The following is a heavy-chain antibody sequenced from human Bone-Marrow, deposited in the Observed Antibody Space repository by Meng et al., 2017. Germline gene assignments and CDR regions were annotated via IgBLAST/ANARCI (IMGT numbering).Heavy chain of an antibody. CDR1: GFTFSSYG. V-gene: IGHV3-33*01. Sequence: GGSLRLSCAASGFTFSSYGMHWVRQAPGKGLEWVAVIWYDGSNKYYADSVKGRFTISRDNSKKTLYMQMNSLRAEDTAVYYCARDLSWELPNWFAPWGQGTLVTVYS. CDR3: ARDLSWELPNWFAP. J-gene: IGHJ5*02. D-gene: IGHD1-26*01. CDR2: IWYDGSNK.